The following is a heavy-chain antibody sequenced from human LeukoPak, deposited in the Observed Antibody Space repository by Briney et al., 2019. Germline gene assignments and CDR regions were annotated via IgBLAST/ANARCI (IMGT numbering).Heavy chain of an antibody. V-gene: IGHV1-69*01. D-gene: IGHD3-3*01. CDR2: IIPIFGTA. J-gene: IGHJ4*02. CDR1: GGTFSSYA. Sequence: SVKVSCKASGGTFSSYAISWVRQAPGQGLEWMGGIIPIFGTANYAQKFQGRVTITADESTSTAYMELSRLRSDDTAVYYCARGRNYDFWSGYYDYWGQGTLVTVSS. CDR3: ARGRNYDFWSGYYDY.